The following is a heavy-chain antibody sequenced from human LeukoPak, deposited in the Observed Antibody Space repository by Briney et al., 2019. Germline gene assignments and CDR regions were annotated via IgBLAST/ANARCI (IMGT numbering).Heavy chain of an antibody. D-gene: IGHD1-26*01. CDR2: INPNSGGT. CDR3: ARAPARIVGATNRNYFDY. J-gene: IGHJ4*02. V-gene: IGHV1-2*02. CDR1: GYTFTGYY. Sequence: GASVNVSCKASGYTFTGYYMHWVRQAPGQGLEWMGWINPNSGGTNYAQKFQGRVTMTRDTSISTAYMELSRLRSDDTAVYYCARAPARIVGATNRNYFDYWGQGTLVTVSS.